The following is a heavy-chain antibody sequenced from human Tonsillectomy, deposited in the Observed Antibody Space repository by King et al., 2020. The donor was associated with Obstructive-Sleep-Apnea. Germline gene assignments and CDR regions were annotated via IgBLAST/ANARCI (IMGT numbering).Heavy chain of an antibody. Sequence: VQLQESGPGLVKPSETLSLTCTVSVGSISNYYWSWIRQPPGKGLEWIGYMYYSGNTNYNPSLKSRVTISADTSKIQFSLRLSSVTAADTAIYYCARHRGGEDSGGYGDYFDYWGQGTLVTVSS. V-gene: IGHV4-59*08. CDR3: ARHRGGEDSGGYGDYFDY. D-gene: IGHD5-12*01. CDR2: MYYSGNT. J-gene: IGHJ4*02. CDR1: VGSISNYY.